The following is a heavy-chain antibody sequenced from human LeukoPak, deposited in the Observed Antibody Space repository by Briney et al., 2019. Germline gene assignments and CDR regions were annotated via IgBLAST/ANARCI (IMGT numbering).Heavy chain of an antibody. CDR2: IYPGDSDT. CDR3: ARRSISIAARRLVATRGGFDP. J-gene: IGHJ5*02. V-gene: IGHV5-51*01. D-gene: IGHD6-6*01. CDR1: GYSFTSYW. Sequence: GESLKISCKGSGYSFTSYWIGWVRQLPGKGREWMGIIYPGDSDTRYSPSFQGQVTISADKSISTAYLQWSSLKASDTAMYYCARRSISIAARRLVATRGGFDPWGQGTLVTVSS.